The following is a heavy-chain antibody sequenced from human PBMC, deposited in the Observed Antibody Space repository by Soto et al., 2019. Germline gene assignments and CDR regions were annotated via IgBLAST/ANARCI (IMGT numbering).Heavy chain of an antibody. J-gene: IGHJ4*02. D-gene: IGHD5-18*01. CDR3: AREGGYSYGGYYFDY. Sequence: GGSLRLSCAASGFTFSDYYMSWIRQAPGKGLEWVSYISNSGTTIYYADSVKGRFTISRDNAKDSLYLHINSLRAVDTAVYYCAREGGYSYGGYYFDYWGQGTLVTVSS. CDR1: GFTFSDYY. V-gene: IGHV3-11*01. CDR2: ISNSGTTI.